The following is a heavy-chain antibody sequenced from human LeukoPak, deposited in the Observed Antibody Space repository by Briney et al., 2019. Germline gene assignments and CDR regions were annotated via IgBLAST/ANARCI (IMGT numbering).Heavy chain of an antibody. Sequence: SETLSLTCAVYGGSFSGYYWSWIRQPPGKGLEWIGSIYYSGSTYYNPSLKGRVTISVDTSKNQFSLKLSSVTAADTAVYYCAYDFWSGYYSSWGQGTLVTVSS. V-gene: IGHV4-34*01. J-gene: IGHJ5*02. CDR1: GGSFSGYY. CDR3: AYDFWSGYYSS. D-gene: IGHD3-3*01. CDR2: IYYSGST.